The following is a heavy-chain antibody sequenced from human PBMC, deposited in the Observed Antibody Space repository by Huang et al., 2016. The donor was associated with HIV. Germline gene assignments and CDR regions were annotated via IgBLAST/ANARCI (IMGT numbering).Heavy chain of an antibody. CDR3: ARWMSSGSYYYFDF. V-gene: IGHV5-51*01. D-gene: IGHD1-26*01. Sequence: ELQLVQSGAEVKKPGESLKISCKGSANNFNTYWIGWVRQMPGKGLEWLGIIHPGDSDPRYSPSFRGQVTFSADKSINTAYLQWTYLKASDTAMYYCARWMSSGSYYYFDFWGQGTLVTVSS. CDR2: IHPGDSDP. CDR1: ANNFNTYW. J-gene: IGHJ4*02.